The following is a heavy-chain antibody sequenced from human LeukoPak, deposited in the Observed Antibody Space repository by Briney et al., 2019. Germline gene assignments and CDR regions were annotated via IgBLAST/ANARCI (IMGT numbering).Heavy chain of an antibody. CDR1: GYTFSDYY. J-gene: IGHJ4*02. V-gene: IGHV1-2*02. CDR3: ARYYIEGRCFDY. Sequence: ASVKVSCKVSGYTFSDYYIHWVRQAPGQGLEWMGWINLNSGGTNYAQKFQGRVTMTRDTSIRTAYMELSRLRSDDTAMYYCARYYIEGRCFDYWGQGTLVTVSS. CDR2: INLNSGGT. D-gene: IGHD3-10*01.